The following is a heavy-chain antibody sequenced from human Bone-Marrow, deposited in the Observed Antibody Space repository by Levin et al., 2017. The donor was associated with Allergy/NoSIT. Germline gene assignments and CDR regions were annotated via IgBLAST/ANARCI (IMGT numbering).Heavy chain of an antibody. CDR1: GFTFSNSS. J-gene: IGHJ6*02. CDR2: ISDSSSSI. V-gene: IGHV3-48*02. Sequence: GGSLRLSCAASGFTFSNSSMNWVRQAPGKGLEWVSYISDSSSSIFYADSVKGRFTISRDNAKNSLFLQMNSLRDEDTAVYYCARDCPHLSYSTTWYYYYGVDVSRPGTTVTVSS. CDR3: ARDCPHLSYSTTWYYYYGVDV. D-gene: IGHD6-13*01.